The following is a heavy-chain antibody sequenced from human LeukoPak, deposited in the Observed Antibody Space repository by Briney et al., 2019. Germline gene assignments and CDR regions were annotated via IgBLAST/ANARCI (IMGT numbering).Heavy chain of an antibody. CDR2: IWYDGSKK. V-gene: IGHV3-33*06. CDR1: GFSFDTHG. D-gene: IGHD5-12*01. CDR3: AKGAYDYIEMGYFDY. Sequence: GGSLRLSCAASGFSFDTHGMHWVRQAPGKGLEWVAVIWYDGSKKYYADSVKGRFTISRDNSKKSLFLQMNSLRAEDTAVYYCAKGAYDYIEMGYFDYWGQGTLVTVSS. J-gene: IGHJ4*02.